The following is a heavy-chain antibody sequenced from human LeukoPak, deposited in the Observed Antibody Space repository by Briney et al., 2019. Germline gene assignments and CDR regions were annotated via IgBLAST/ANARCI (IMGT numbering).Heavy chain of an antibody. CDR3: ARSPDILTGENFEY. V-gene: IGHV1-2*02. CDR2: INLNSGGT. Sequence: ASVKVSCKASGYTFTCYYMHWVRQAPGQGLEWMGWINLNSGGTNYAQKFQDRVTMTRDTSISTAYMELRRLRFDDTAVYYCARSPDILTGENFEYWGQGTLVTVSS. CDR1: GYTFTCYY. D-gene: IGHD3-9*01. J-gene: IGHJ4*02.